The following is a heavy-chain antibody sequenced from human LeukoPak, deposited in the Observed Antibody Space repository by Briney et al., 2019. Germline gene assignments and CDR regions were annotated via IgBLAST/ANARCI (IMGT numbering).Heavy chain of an antibody. CDR3: ARGPTYQPIDY. V-gene: IGHV4-39*02. Sequence: PSETLSLTCTVSGGSISSSNYYWGWIRQPPWKGLEWIASIHYSGTTYYNPSLKSRVTISVDTSKNHFSLNLNSVTAADTAVYYCARGPTYQPIDYWGQGTLVTVSS. CDR1: GGSISSSNYY. J-gene: IGHJ4*02. D-gene: IGHD2-2*01. CDR2: IHYSGTT.